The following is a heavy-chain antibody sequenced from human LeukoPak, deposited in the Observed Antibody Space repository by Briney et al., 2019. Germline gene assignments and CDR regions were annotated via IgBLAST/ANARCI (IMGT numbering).Heavy chain of an antibody. J-gene: IGHJ4*02. CDR3: ARVGASYDGLIDY. Sequence: GASLKVSCKASGYTLINSAIGWVRQAPGHRLEWMGWISPYTGYTQNAESLQGRVTLIPDTTTRTDYTEMRAPRPDETARYYTARVGASYDGLIDYWGQGSRVTVSS. CDR1: GYTLINSA. V-gene: IGHV1-18*01. D-gene: IGHD1-26*01. CDR2: ISPYTGYT.